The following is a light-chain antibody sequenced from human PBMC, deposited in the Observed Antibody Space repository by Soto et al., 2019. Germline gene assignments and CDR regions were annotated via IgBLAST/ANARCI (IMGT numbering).Light chain of an antibody. J-gene: IGKJ1*01. CDR1: QGCSNY. CDR3: QRYNSAPWT. Sequence: DIQMTQSPSSLSASVGDRVTITCRASQGCSNYLAWYQQKPGKVPKLLIYAASTLQSGVASRFSGSGSGTDFSLTISSLQPEDVATYYCQRYNSAPWTFGQGNKVEIK. V-gene: IGKV1-27*01. CDR2: AAS.